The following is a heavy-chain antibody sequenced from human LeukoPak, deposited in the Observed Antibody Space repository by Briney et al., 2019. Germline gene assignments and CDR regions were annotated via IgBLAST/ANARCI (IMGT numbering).Heavy chain of an antibody. CDR2: IIPTFGTA. J-gene: IGHJ6*03. V-gene: IGHV1-69*06. D-gene: IGHD6-19*01. Sequence: SVKVSCKASGGTFSSYAISWVRQAPGQGLEWMGGIIPTFGTANYAQKFQGRVTITADKSTSTAYMELSSLRSEDTAVYYCARADPYSSGWYWGSPYYYYMDVWGKGTTVTVSS. CDR1: GGTFSSYA. CDR3: ARADPYSSGWYWGSPYYYYMDV.